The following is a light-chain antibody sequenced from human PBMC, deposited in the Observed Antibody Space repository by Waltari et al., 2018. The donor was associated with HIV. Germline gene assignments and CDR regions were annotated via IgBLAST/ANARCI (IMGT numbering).Light chain of an antibody. J-gene: IGLJ1*01. CDR2: DVS. Sequence: QSALTQPASVSGSPGQSITISCNGTSSDVGRYKYVSWYQQHPGKAPKLMIDDVSNRPSGVSNRFSGSKSGNTASLTISGLQAEDEADYYCSSYTSSSTYVFGTGTKVTVL. V-gene: IGLV2-14*03. CDR3: SSYTSSSTYV. CDR1: SSDVGRYKY.